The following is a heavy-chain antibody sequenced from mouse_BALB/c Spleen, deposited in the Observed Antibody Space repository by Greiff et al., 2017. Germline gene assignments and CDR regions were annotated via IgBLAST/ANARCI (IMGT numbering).Heavy chain of an antibody. CDR2: IYPGNSDT. CDR1: GYTFTSYW. Sequence: EVQLQQSGTVLARPGASVKMSCKASGYTFTSYWMYWVKQRPGQGLEWIGAIYPGNSDTSYNQKFKGKAKLTEVTSTSTAYMELSSLTNEDSAVYCCTRGYDYDAMDYWGQGTSVTVSS. J-gene: IGHJ4*01. D-gene: IGHD2-10*02. CDR3: TRGYDYDAMDY. V-gene: IGHV1-5*01.